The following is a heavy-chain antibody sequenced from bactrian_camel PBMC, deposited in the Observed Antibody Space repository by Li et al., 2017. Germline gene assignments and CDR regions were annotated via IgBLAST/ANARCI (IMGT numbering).Heavy chain of an antibody. Sequence: HVQLVESGGGSVQAGGSLNLSCAVSGDTNAQVMGWFREAPGKERESIAAIYLGGGFTFYADSVKGRFTISQDNVKKTVYLQMNNLQVEDTAMYYCAIESSWRSYCRGFAGGRGTQVTVS. CDR3: AIESSWRSYCRGFA. CDR2: IYLGGGFT. J-gene: IGHJ4*01. V-gene: IGHV3S54*01. D-gene: IGHD1*01. CDR1: GDTNAQV.